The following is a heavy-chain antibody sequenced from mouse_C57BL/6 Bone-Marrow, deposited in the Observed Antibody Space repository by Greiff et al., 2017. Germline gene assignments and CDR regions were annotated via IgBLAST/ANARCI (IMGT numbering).Heavy chain of an antibody. D-gene: IGHD2-4*01. Sequence: QVQLQQPGAELVKPGASVKLSCKASGYTFTNYWMHWVKQRPGQGLEWIGMMHPNGGSPDYNEKFKSEATLSVDQSSRTAYMELSSLTSEDSAVYYCARSYDYDDYTMGYWGQGTSVTVSS. V-gene: IGHV1-64*01. J-gene: IGHJ4*01. CDR3: ARSYDYDDYTMGY. CDR2: MHPNGGSP. CDR1: GYTFTNYW.